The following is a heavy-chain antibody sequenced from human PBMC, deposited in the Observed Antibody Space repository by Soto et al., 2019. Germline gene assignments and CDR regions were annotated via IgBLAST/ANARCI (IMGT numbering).Heavy chain of an antibody. J-gene: IGHJ4*02. Sequence: PSETLSLTCTVSGGSVSSGSYYWSWIRQPPGKGLEWIGYIYYSGSTNYNPSLKSRVTISVDTSKNQFSLKLSSVTAADTAVYYCASGGAYSKVYFDYWGQGTLVTVSS. V-gene: IGHV4-61*01. CDR1: GGSVSSGSYY. CDR3: ASGGAYSKVYFDY. CDR2: IYYSGST. D-gene: IGHD4-4*01.